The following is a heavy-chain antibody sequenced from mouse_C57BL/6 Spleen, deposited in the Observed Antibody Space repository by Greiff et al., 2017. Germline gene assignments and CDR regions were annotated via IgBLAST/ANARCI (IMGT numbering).Heavy chain of an antibody. V-gene: IGHV1-81*01. J-gene: IGHJ1*03. Sequence: QVQLQQSGAELARPGASVKLSCKASGYTFTSYGISWVKQRTGQGLEWIGEIYPRSGNTYYNEKFKGKATLTAEKSSSTAYMELRSLTSEDSAVYFCAKEEIDSSGYGYFDVWGTGTTVTVSS. CDR3: AKEEIDSSGYGYFDV. CDR2: IYPRSGNT. D-gene: IGHD3-2*02. CDR1: GYTFTSYG.